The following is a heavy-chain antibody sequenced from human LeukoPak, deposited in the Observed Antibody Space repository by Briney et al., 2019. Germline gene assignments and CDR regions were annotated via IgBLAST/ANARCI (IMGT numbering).Heavy chain of an antibody. CDR2: VRFDGSNK. CDR1: GFTFSHYG. V-gene: IGHV3-30*02. CDR3: ARGFDNLGSVWYSY. D-gene: IGHD6-19*01. Sequence: PGGSLRLSSAASGFTFSHYGMHWVRQPPGKGLEWVAFVRFDGSNKYYADSVKGRFTISRDNAKKSLYLHMNSLRAEDTAIYYCARGFDNLGSVWYSYWGQGTLVTVSS. J-gene: IGHJ4*02.